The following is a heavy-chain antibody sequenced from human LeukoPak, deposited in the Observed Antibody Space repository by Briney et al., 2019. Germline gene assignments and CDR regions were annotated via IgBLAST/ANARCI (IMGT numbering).Heavy chain of an antibody. CDR2: INGVGSDR. J-gene: IGHJ5*01. V-gene: IGHV3-74*01. Sequence: GGSLRLSCAASGFSFSDYYIHWVRQAPGKGLVWVSRINGVGSDRIYADSVKGRFTISRDNARNMVYLQMNSLRVGDAAMFYVVRNWENYDFDSWAQGTLVTVSS. CDR3: VRNWENYDFDS. D-gene: IGHD3-3*01. CDR1: GFSFSDYY.